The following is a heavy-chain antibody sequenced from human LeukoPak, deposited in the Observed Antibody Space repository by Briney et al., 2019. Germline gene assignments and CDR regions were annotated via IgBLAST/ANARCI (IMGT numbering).Heavy chain of an antibody. D-gene: IGHD4-11*01. CDR2: IYHSGST. CDR3: ARAYSKLDY. J-gene: IGHJ4*02. Sequence: SETLSLTCAVSGYSISSGYYWGWIRQPPGKGLEWIGSIYHSGSTYYNPSLKSRVTMSVDTSKNQFSLKLSSVTAADTAVYYCARAYSKLDYWGQGTLVTVSS. CDR1: GYSISSGYY. V-gene: IGHV4-38-2*01.